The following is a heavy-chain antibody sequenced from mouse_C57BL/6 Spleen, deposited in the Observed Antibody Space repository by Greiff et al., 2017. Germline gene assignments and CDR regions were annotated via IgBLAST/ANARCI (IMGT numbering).Heavy chain of an antibody. J-gene: IGHJ2*01. CDR2: IDPEDGDT. Sequence: EVQVVESGAELVKPGASVKLSCTASGFNIKDYYMHWVKQRTEQGLEWIGRIDPEDGDTTYAPTFQGQATITVDTSSNTAFLQLSSLTSEDTAVYYCARPGNYSSSYYFDYWGQGTTVTGSS. CDR3: ARPGNYSSSYYFDY. D-gene: IGHD1-1*01. CDR1: GFNIKDYY. V-gene: IGHV14-2*01.